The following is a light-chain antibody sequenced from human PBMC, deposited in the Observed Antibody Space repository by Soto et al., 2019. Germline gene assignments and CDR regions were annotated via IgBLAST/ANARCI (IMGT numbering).Light chain of an antibody. CDR2: GAS. V-gene: IGKV3-20*01. CDR3: QQYGSSFT. J-gene: IGKJ3*01. CDR1: QRISTN. Sequence: EIVMTQSPATLSVSPGEGATLSCRASQRISTNLAWYQQRPGQALRLLIYGASNRATGIPDRFSGSGSGTDFTLTISRLEPEDFAVYYCQQYGSSFTFGPGTKVDI.